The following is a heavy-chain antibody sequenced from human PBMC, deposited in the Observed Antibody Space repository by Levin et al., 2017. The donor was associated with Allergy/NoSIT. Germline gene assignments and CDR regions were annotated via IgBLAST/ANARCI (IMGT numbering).Heavy chain of an antibody. Sequence: AGGSLRLSCAASGFTVSTNYMSWVRQAPGKGLEWVSVIYSGGHTHYADSVKGRLTISRDNSKNTLYLQINSLRVEDTAVYYCARADESSGFYYPFDYWGQGTLVTVSS. CDR3: ARADESSGFYYPFDY. CDR1: GFTVSTNY. CDR2: IYSGGHT. D-gene: IGHD3-22*01. V-gene: IGHV3-66*01. J-gene: IGHJ4*02.